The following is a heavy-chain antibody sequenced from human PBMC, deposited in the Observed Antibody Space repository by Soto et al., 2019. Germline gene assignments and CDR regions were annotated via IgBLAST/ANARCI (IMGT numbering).Heavy chain of an antibody. CDR3: AREYFRPYYFDY. CDR2: IYYSGTT. Sequence: SETLSLTCTVSGGSISSNSYYWGWIRQPQGKGLEWIGSIYYSGTTNYNPSLTSRVTISVDTSKNQFSLKLNSVSAADTAVYYCAREYFRPYYFDYWGQGTLVTVSS. V-gene: IGHV4-39*07. J-gene: IGHJ4*02. CDR1: GGSISSNSYY. D-gene: IGHD3-9*01.